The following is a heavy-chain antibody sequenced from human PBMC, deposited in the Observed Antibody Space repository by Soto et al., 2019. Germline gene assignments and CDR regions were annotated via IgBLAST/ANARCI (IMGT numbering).Heavy chain of an antibody. V-gene: IGHV4-59*01. Sequence: PSETLSLTCTVSGGSISSYYWSWIRQPPGKGLEWIGYIYYSGSTNYNPSLKSRVTISVDTSKNQFSLKLSSVTAADTAVYYCARGARRGLWLEWEIGAFDLWGQGTMVTVSS. CDR2: IYYSGST. J-gene: IGHJ3*01. CDR1: GGSISSYY. D-gene: IGHD1-26*01. CDR3: ARGARRGLWLEWEIGAFDL.